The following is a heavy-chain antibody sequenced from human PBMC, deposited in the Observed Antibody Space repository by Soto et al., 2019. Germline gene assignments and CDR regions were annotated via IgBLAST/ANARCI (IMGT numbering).Heavy chain of an antibody. CDR3: AKTTTIAVRTNGGGYMDV. Sequence: QPGGSLRLSCAASGFTFSSYAMSWVRQAPGKGLEWVSAISGSGGSTYYADSVKGRFTISRDNSKNTLYLQMNSLRAEDTAVYYCAKTTTIAVRTNGGGYMDVWGKGTTVTVSS. D-gene: IGHD1-26*01. CDR1: GFTFSSYA. V-gene: IGHV3-23*01. J-gene: IGHJ6*03. CDR2: ISGSGGST.